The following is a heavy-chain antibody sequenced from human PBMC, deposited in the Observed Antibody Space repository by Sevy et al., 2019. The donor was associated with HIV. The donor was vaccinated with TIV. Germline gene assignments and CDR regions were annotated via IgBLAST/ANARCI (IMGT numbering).Heavy chain of an antibody. Sequence: GGSLRLSCAVSGFTFSGYAMNWVRQAPGKGLEWVSAINGKGRSTHYADSVEGRFTISRDNSKNTLYLQMNSLRAEDTAVDYCAKTIDSGGGVVPAANYYYYGMDVWGQGTTVTISS. CDR1: GFTFSGYA. CDR2: INGKGRST. D-gene: IGHD2-2*01. CDR3: AKTIDSGGGVVPAANYYYYGMDV. V-gene: IGHV3-23*01. J-gene: IGHJ6*02.